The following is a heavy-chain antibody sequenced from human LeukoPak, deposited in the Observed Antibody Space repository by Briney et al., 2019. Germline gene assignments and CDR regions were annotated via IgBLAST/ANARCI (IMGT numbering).Heavy chain of an antibody. CDR3: ARDSGLIVGATGGFDY. CDR1: GVTFAGHG. V-gene: IGHV3-9*01. Sequence: PGRAPRLSSAASGVTFAGHGAHCGRPAPGEGREGGSAISWSSGIIGYADSVKGRFTISRDNAKNSLYLQMNSLRAEDTAVYYCARDSGLIVGATGGFDYWGQGTLVTVSS. D-gene: IGHD1-26*01. CDR2: ISWSSGII. J-gene: IGHJ4*02.